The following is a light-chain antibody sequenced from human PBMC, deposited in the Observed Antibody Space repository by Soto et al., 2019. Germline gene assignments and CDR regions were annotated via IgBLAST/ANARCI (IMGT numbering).Light chain of an antibody. CDR2: AAS. CDR1: QHINTW. Sequence: DIQMTQSPSSVSASIGDRVTITCRASQHINTWLAWYQQKPGKAPNLLIYAASSFQSGVLSRFSGSGSGTDFTLTISSLQPEDIATYYCHLATMFPFTFGGGTKVEI. CDR3: HLATMFPFT. J-gene: IGKJ4*01. V-gene: IGKV1-12*02.